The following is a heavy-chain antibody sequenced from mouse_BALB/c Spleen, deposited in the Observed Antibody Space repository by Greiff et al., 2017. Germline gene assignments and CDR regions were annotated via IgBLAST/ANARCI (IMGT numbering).Heavy chain of an antibody. CDR3: ARSRDYGSSPPDY. D-gene: IGHD1-1*01. V-gene: IGHV1S137*01. CDR2: ISTYYGDA. Sequence: VQLQQSGAELVRPGVSVKISCKGSGYTFTDYAMHWVKQSHAKSLEWIGVISTYYGDASYNQKFEGKATMTVDKSSSTAYMELARLTSEDSAIYYCARSRDYGSSPPDYWGQGTTLTVSS. CDR1: GYTFTDYA. J-gene: IGHJ2*01.